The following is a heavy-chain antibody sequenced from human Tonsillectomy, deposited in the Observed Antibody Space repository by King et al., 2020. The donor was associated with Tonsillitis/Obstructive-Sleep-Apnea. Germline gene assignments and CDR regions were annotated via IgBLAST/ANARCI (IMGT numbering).Heavy chain of an antibody. V-gene: IGHV4-59*01. CDR3: ARDASGSYSERNFDY. CDR2: FYYSGST. D-gene: IGHD1-26*01. Sequence: LQLQESGPGLVKPSETLSLTCTVSGGSISSYYWSWIRQPPGKGLEWIGFFYYSGSTNYNPSLKHRVTISLDTSKNQVSLKLSSVTAADTAVYYCARDASGSYSERNFDYWGQGTLVTVSS. CDR1: GGSISSYY. J-gene: IGHJ4*02.